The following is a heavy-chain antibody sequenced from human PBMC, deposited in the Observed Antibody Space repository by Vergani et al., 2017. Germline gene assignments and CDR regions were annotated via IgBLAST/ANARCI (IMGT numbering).Heavy chain of an antibody. V-gene: IGHV3-23*01. J-gene: IGHJ4*02. CDR1: GFTFTNFA. CDR2: ISGSGGFP. Sequence: EVQLLESGGNLVQPGGSLRLSCAASGFTFTNFAMTWVRQAPGEGLEWVSGISGSGGFPYYADSVKGRFTISSDNSNNTMFLQRNNLGAEDTAVYYCAKDKVPGYYDSSGYFDYWGQGTLVTVSS. D-gene: IGHD3-22*01. CDR3: AKDKVPGYYDSSGYFDY.